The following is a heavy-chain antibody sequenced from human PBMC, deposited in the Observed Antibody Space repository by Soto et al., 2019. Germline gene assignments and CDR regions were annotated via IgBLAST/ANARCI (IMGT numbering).Heavy chain of an antibody. CDR3: ANPDCGSASCSH. Sequence: EVQLVESGGGLVQPGRSLRLSCAASGFTFDDYAMHWVLQAPRQGLEWVSGMRWNSGSIGYADSVKGRFTISRDNAKNSLYLQMNSLRAEDTALYYCANPDCGSASCSHWGQGTLVTVSS. D-gene: IGHD2-2*01. J-gene: IGHJ4*02. CDR2: MRWNSGSI. CDR1: GFTFDDYA. V-gene: IGHV3-9*01.